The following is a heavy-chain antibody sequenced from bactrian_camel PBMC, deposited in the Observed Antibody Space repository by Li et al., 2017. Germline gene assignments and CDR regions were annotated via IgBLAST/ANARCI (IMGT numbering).Heavy chain of an antibody. J-gene: IGHJ4*01. CDR3: AADSDQFCSLGTLRPNY. Sequence: HVQLVESGGGSVQPGGSLRLSCATSKYLRCMGWFRQPPGKEREGVARMTSAGSTDYADYVKGRFTISQDTAKNTLYLQMNNLKPEDTAMYYCAADSDQFCSLGTLRPNYWGQGTQVTVS. CDR2: MTSAGST. V-gene: IGHV3S53*01. CDR1: KYLRC.